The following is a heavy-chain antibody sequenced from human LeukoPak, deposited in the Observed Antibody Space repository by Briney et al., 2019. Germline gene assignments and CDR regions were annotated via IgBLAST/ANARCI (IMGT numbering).Heavy chain of an antibody. CDR2: ISYDGSNK. J-gene: IGHJ4*02. CDR1: GFTFSSYA. D-gene: IGHD2-2*01. Sequence: GGSLRLSCAASGFTFSSYAMHWVRQAPGKGLEWVAVISYDGSNKYYADSVKGRFTISRDNSKNTLYLQMNSLRAEDTAVYYCARGGDIVVVPAAAPFDYWGQGTLVTVSS. CDR3: ARGGDIVVVPAAAPFDY. V-gene: IGHV3-30-3*01.